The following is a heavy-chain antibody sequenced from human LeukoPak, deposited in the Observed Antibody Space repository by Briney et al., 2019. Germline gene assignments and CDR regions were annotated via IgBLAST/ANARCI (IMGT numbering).Heavy chain of an antibody. J-gene: IGHJ4*02. D-gene: IGHD1/OR15-1a*01. CDR3: VRDRHWTNDWVFDY. V-gene: IGHV4-38-2*02. Sequence: PSETLSLTCTVSGYSISSGYYWGWIRQPPGKGLEWIGSLYHSGSNYYNPSFKSRVTISVDTSKNQFSLKLSSVTAADTAVYYCVRDRHWTNDWVFDYWGQGTLVTVSS. CDR1: GYSISSGYY. CDR2: LYHSGSN.